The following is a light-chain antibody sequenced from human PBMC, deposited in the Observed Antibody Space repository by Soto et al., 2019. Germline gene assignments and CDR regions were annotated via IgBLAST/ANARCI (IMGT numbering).Light chain of an antibody. CDR1: QYIHTH. J-gene: IGKJ1*01. CDR3: QTYDKAPWT. CDR2: GAS. V-gene: IGKV1-27*01. Sequence: DIQMTQSPSSLSASVGGRVTITCRASQYIHTHLAWYQQKPGNSPKLLVYGASTLHSGVPSRFSASGSGTDFILTISSLQSEDVATYYCQTYDKAPWTFGPGTRV.